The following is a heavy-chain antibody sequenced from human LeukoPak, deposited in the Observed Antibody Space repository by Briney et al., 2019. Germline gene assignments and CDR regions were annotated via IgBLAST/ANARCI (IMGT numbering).Heavy chain of an antibody. V-gene: IGHV1-46*01. CDR3: AKEIYTVLTSTLDY. CDR1: GYTFTSYY. CDR2: INPSGGST. J-gene: IGHJ4*02. Sequence: ASVKVSCKASGYTFTSYYMHWVRQAPGQGLEWMGIINPSGGSTSYAQKFQGRVTMTRDMSTSTVYMELSSLRVEDTAVYYCAKEIYTVLTSTLDYWGQGSLVTVSS. D-gene: IGHD2-21*02.